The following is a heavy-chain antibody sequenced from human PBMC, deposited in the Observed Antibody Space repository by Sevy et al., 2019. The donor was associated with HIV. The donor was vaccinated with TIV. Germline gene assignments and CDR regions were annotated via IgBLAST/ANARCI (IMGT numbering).Heavy chain of an antibody. D-gene: IGHD3-3*01. J-gene: IGHJ4*02. V-gene: IGHV3-23*01. Sequence: GGSLRLSCAASGFTFSSYAMSWVRQAPGKGLEWVSAISGSGGSTYYADSVKGRFTISRDNSKNTLYLQMNSLRAEDTSGYYWGKVVWYSGGGFDYWGQGTLVTVSS. CDR3: GKVVWYSGGGFDY. CDR1: GFTFSSYA. CDR2: ISGSGGST.